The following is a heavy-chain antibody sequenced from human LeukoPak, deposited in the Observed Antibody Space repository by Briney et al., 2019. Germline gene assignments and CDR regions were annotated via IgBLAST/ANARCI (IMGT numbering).Heavy chain of an antibody. CDR1: GFTFSEYW. V-gene: IGHV3-74*01. CDR2: INSDESDT. CDR3: AKGGSYYG. D-gene: IGHD3-10*01. J-gene: IGHJ4*02. Sequence: GGSLRLSCAASGFTFSEYWMYWVRQAPGKGLVWVSRINSDESDTTYADSVKGRFTISRDNSKNTLYLQMNSLRAEDTAVYYCAKGGSYYGWGQGTLVTVSS.